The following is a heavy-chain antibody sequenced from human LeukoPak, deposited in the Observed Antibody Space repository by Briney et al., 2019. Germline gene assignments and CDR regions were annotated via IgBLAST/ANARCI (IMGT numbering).Heavy chain of an antibody. CDR3: ARAMIVAAGTGAFDI. V-gene: IGHV3-23*01. Sequence: PGGSLRLSCAASGFIFNTYAMTWVRQSPGKGLEWVSAFSATDGSTQCADSLKGRFTISRDNSKNTLYLQMNNLRAEDTGLYYCARAMIVAAGTGAFDIWGQGTMVTVSS. CDR2: FSATDGST. J-gene: IGHJ3*02. D-gene: IGHD6-13*01. CDR1: GFIFNTYA.